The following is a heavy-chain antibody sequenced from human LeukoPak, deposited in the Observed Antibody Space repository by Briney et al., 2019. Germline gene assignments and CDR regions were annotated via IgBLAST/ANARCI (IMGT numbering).Heavy chain of an antibody. CDR3: TTQGPMYVGSSKEGVLDY. CDR1: GGSISSSSHY. CDR2: ASYSGST. V-gene: IGHV4-39*01. Sequence: SETLSLTCTVPGGSISSSSHYWGWIRQSPGKGLEWIGSASYSGSTYYNPSLKSRVTISVDPSKNQFSLKLTSVTAADTAVYYCTTQGPMYVGSSKEGVLDYWGQGTLVTVPS. D-gene: IGHD1-26*01. J-gene: IGHJ4*02.